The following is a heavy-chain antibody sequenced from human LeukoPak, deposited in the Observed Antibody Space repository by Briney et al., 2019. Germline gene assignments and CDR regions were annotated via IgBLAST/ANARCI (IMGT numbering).Heavy chain of an antibody. CDR3: AREGGAGSSGWYVVFDY. V-gene: IGHV4-34*01. Sequence: PSETLSLTCAVYGGSFSGHYWSWIRQPPGKGLEWIGEIDHSGSTNYNPSLKSRVTISVDTSKNQFSLKLSSVTAADTAVYYCAREGGAGSSGWYVVFDYWGQGTLVTVSS. CDR1: GGSFSGHY. CDR2: IDHSGST. D-gene: IGHD6-19*01. J-gene: IGHJ4*02.